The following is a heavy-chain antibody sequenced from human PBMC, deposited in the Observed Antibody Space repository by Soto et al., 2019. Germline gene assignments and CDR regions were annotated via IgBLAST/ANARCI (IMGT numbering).Heavy chain of an antibody. J-gene: IGHJ4*02. Sequence: EVQLLDSGGGLVQPGGSLRLSCAASGFTFSNYAMTWVRQGPGKGLEWVSGISGSGGRSYYADSVKGRFTISRDTSKSTLYLQMNSLRAEDTAVYYCAKAYFVWSSEQPYYFDYWGQGTLVTVSS. V-gene: IGHV3-23*01. CDR1: GFTFSNYA. CDR3: AKAYFVWSSEQPYYFDY. CDR2: ISGSGGRS. D-gene: IGHD3-16*01.